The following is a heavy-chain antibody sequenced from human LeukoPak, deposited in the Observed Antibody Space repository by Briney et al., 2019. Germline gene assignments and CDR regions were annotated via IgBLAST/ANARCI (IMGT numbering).Heavy chain of an antibody. V-gene: IGHV1-24*01. Sequence: RVASVKVSCKVFGYTLTELSMHWVRQAPGKGLEWMGGFDPEDGETIYAQKFQGRVTMTEDTSTDTAYMELSSLRSEDTAVYYCATAVKGPLYSNYQLDYWGQGTLVTVSS. J-gene: IGHJ4*02. CDR3: ATAVKGPLYSNYQLDY. CDR2: FDPEDGET. CDR1: GYTLTELS. D-gene: IGHD4-11*01.